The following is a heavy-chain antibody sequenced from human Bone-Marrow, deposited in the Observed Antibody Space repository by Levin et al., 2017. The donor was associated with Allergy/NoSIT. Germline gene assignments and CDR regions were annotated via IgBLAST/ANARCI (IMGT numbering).Heavy chain of an antibody. CDR2: IDTAGDT. J-gene: IGHJ3*02. CDR3: ARGDYSGNPGKLPFDM. D-gene: IGHD4-23*01. Sequence: PGESLKISCAASGFTFSRYAMHWVRQAPGKGLEWVSAIDTAGDTYYPGSVKGQFTISRENAKNSLYLQMNSLTAGDTAVYFCARGDYSGNPGKLPFDMWGQGTMVIVSS. V-gene: IGHV3-13*01. CDR1: GFTFSRYA.